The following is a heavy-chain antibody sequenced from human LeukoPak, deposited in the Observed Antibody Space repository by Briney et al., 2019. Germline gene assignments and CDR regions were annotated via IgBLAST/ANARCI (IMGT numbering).Heavy chain of an antibody. D-gene: IGHD4-23*01. J-gene: IGHJ4*02. CDR3: ARGVGGGNSIYFDS. CDR1: GFTFSDYY. CDR2: ISSSGSTI. Sequence: PGGSLRLSCAASGFTFSDYYMTWIRHAPGKGLEWVSYISSSGSTIYYADSVKGRFTISRDNAKNPLYLQMNSLRAEDTAVYYCARGVGGGNSIYFDSWGQGTLVTVSS. V-gene: IGHV3-11*01.